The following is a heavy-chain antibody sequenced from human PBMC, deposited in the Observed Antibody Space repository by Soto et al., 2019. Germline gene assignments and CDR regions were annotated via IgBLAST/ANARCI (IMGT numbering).Heavy chain of an antibody. CDR1: GFTFSSYE. CDR3: ERAKVIGLLDY. CDR2: ISSSGSTI. Sequence: GGSLRLSCAASGFTFSSYEMNWVRQAPGKGLEWVSYISSSGSTIYYADSVKGRFTISRDNAKNSLYLQMNSLRAEDTAVYYCERAKVIGLLDYWGQGTLVTFSS. V-gene: IGHV3-48*03. J-gene: IGHJ4*02.